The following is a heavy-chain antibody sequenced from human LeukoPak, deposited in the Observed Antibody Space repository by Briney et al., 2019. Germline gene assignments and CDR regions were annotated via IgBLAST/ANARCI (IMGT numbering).Heavy chain of an antibody. V-gene: IGHV4-39*07. J-gene: IGHJ6*03. CDR2: IFYSGST. CDR3: ARLNYDYWSGYSGYMDV. CDR1: SGSISTSNYY. D-gene: IGHD3-3*01. Sequence: SETLSLTCTVSSGSISTSNYYWGWVRQPPGTALEWIGNIFYSGSTYYSPSLKSRVTISLDTSRNQFSLKLSSVTAADTAVYYCARLNYDYWSGYSGYMDVWGKGTTVTVSS.